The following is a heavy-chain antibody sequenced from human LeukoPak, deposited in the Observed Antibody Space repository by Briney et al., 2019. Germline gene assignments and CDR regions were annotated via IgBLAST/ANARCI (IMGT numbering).Heavy chain of an antibody. J-gene: IGHJ6*02. V-gene: IGHV4-4*07. D-gene: IGHD5-12*01. Sequence: PSETLSLTCTVSGGSISSYYWSWIRQPAGKGLEWIGRIYTSGSTNYNPSLKSRVTMSVDTSKNQFSLKLSSVTAADTAVYYCAREGSRIVATAGYYYYYGMDVWGQGTTVTVSS. CDR3: AREGSRIVATAGYYYYYGMDV. CDR1: GGSISSYY. CDR2: IYTSGST.